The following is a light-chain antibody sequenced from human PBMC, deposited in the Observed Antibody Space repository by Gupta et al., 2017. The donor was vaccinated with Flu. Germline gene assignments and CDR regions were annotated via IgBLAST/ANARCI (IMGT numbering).Light chain of an antibody. V-gene: IGLV2-8*01. CDR2: EVS. CDR1: SSDVGGCNY. CDR3: SSYAGSDKDV. Sequence: TSSDVGGCNYVSWYQQHPGKVPKLMIYEVSQRPSGVPDRFSGSKSGYTASLTVSGLQAEDEADYYCSSYAGSDKDVFGTGTKVTVL. J-gene: IGLJ1*01.